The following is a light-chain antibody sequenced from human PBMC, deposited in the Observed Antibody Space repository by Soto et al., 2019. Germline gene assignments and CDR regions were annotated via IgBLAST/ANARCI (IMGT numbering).Light chain of an antibody. CDR2: AAS. Sequence: EIVLTQSPGTLSLSPGERATLSCRASQSVTNNQFAWFRQKPGQAPRLLIYAASTRATGIPARFSGSGSGTEFTLTISSLQSEDFAVYYCQQYYRWPQTFGQGTKVDIK. CDR1: QSVTNN. CDR3: QQYYRWPQT. J-gene: IGKJ1*01. V-gene: IGKV3-15*01.